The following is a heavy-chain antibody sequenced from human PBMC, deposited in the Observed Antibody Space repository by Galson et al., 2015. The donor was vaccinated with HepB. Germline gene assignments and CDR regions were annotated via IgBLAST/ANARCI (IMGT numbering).Heavy chain of an antibody. V-gene: IGHV3-9*01. CDR2: LSWNSGSI. CDR3: AKDISYGDYGEEYYNKYGMDV. D-gene: IGHD4-17*01. CDR1: GFTFDDYA. J-gene: IGHJ6*02. Sequence: SLRLSCAASGFTFDDYAMHWVRQAPGRGLEWVSRLSWNSGSIGYADSVKGRFTISRDNAKNSLYLQMNSLRAEDTALYYCAKDISYGDYGEEYYNKYGMDVWGQGTTVTVSS.